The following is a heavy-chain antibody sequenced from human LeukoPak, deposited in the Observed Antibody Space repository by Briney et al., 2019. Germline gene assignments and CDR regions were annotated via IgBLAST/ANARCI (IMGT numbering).Heavy chain of an antibody. CDR1: GYTFTSYG. D-gene: IGHD1-26*01. J-gene: IGHJ4*02. CDR3: ARDLTLRSGSKTWGGY. Sequence: GASVKVSCKASGYTFTSYGISWVRQAPGQGLEWMGWISAYNGNTNYAQKLQGRVTMTTDTSTSTAYMELRSLRSDDTAVYYCARDLTLRSGSKTWGGYWGQGTLVTVSS. V-gene: IGHV1-18*01. CDR2: ISAYNGNT.